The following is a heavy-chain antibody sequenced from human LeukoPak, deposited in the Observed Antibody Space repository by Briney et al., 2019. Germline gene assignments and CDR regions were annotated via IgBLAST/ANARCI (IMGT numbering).Heavy chain of an antibody. CDR2: IYYSGST. CDR3: ARGMVGSGHYYDYYYGMDV. CDR1: GGSISSYY. J-gene: IGHJ6*02. V-gene: IGHV4-59*01. D-gene: IGHD3-22*01. Sequence: SETLSLTCTVSGGSISSYYWSWIRQPPGKGLEWIGYIYYSGSTNYNPSLKSRVTISVDTSKNQFSLKLSSVTAADTAVYYCARGMVGSGHYYDYYYGMDVWGQGTTVTVSS.